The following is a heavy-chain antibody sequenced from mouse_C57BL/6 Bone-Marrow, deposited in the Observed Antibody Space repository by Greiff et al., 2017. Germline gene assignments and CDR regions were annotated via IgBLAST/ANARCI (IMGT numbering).Heavy chain of an antibody. CDR2: IDPANGNT. CDR3: ARVITTVPYYFDY. J-gene: IGHJ2*01. CDR1: GFNIKNTY. D-gene: IGHD1-1*01. V-gene: IGHV14-3*01. Sequence: EVKLEESVAELVRPGASVKLSCTASGFNIKNTYMHWVKQRPEQGLEWIGRIDPANGNTKYAPKFQGKATITADTSSNTAYLQLSSLTSEDTAIYYCARVITTVPYYFDYWGQGTTLTVSS.